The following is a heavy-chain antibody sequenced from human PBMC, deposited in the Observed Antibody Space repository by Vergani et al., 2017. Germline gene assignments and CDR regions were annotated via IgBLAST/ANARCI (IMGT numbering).Heavy chain of an antibody. D-gene: IGHD6-13*01. Sequence: QVQLVESGGGVVQPGRSLRLSCAASGFTFSSYAMHWVRQAPGKGLEWVAVISHDGSNKYYADSVKGRFTISRDNSKNTLYLQMNSLRAEDTAVYYCARDQEWYSSSWYRSAFDIWGQGTMVTVSS. CDR1: GFTFSSYA. CDR3: ARDQEWYSSSWYRSAFDI. J-gene: IGHJ3*02. V-gene: IGHV3-30*01. CDR2: ISHDGSNK.